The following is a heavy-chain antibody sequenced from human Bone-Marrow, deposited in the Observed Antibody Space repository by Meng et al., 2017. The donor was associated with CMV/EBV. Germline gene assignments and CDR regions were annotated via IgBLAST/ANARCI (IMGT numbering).Heavy chain of an antibody. CDR2: IYYSGST. CDR3: ARELYYYDSSGYFDY. Sequence: ESLKISCTVSGGSISSYYWSWIRQPPGKGLEWIGYIYYSGSTNYNPSLKSRVTISVDAYKNQFSLKLSSVTAADTAVYYCARELYYYDSSGYFDYWGQGTLVTVSS. D-gene: IGHD3-22*01. J-gene: IGHJ4*02. CDR1: GGSISSYY. V-gene: IGHV4-59*01.